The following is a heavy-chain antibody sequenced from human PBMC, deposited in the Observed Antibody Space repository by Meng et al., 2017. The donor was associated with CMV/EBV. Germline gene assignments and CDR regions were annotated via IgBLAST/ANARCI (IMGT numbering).Heavy chain of an antibody. CDR1: GGSISSYY. D-gene: IGHD2-2*01. CDR3: ARGGLPAAPDYYGMDV. Sequence: SETLSLTCTVSGGSISSYYWSWIRQPPGKGLEWIGYIYYSGSTNYNPSLKSRVTISVDTSKNQFSLKLSSVTAADTAVYYCARGGLPAAPDYYGMDVWGQGTTVTVSS. V-gene: IGHV4-59*01. J-gene: IGHJ6*02. CDR2: IYYSGST.